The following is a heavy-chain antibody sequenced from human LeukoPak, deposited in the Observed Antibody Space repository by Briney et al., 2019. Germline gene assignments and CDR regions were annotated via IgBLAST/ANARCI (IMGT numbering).Heavy chain of an antibody. D-gene: IGHD3-10*01. J-gene: IGHJ4*02. V-gene: IGHV3-21*01. CDR1: GFTFSNYS. CDR2: ISSSRTYI. Sequence: KPGGSLRLSCAASGFTFSNYSMSWVRQAPGKGLEWVSSISSSRTYIYYADSLKGRFTISRDNAKNSLYLQMNSLRAEDTAVYNCARAKSDMVRGVIYYWGQGTLVTVSS. CDR3: ARAKSDMVRGVIYY.